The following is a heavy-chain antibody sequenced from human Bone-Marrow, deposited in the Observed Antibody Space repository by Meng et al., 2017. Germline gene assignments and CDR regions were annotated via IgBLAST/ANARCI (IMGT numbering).Heavy chain of an antibody. CDR3: ARTCRDGYNFDY. V-gene: IGHV4-34*01. Sequence: VHRKQWVAGLLTPSETLSLTCAVYGGSFSGYYWRWIRQPPGKGLEWIGEINHSGSTNYNPSLKSRVTISVDTSKNQFSLKLSSVTAADTAVYYCARTCRDGYNFDYWGQGTLVTVSS. J-gene: IGHJ4*02. D-gene: IGHD5-24*01. CDR2: INHSGST. CDR1: GGSFSGYY.